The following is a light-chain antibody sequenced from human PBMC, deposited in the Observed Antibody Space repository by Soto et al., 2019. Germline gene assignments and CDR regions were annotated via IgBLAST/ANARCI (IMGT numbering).Light chain of an antibody. V-gene: IGKV1-33*01. Sequence: DIRLTQSPSSLSASVGDRVTITCQASQDINNYLNWYQQKPGSAPKLLIYDASTLETGVPSRFSGSGHETDFTLTIISLQPEDIATYYCQQFDDFPLTFGGGTKVDIK. CDR2: DAS. J-gene: IGKJ4*01. CDR3: QQFDDFPLT. CDR1: QDINNY.